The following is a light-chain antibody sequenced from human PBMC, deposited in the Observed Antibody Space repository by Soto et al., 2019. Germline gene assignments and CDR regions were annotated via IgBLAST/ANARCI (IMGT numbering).Light chain of an antibody. V-gene: IGKV1-27*01. J-gene: IGKJ5*01. Sequence: DIQMTQSPSSLSASVGDRVTITCRASQGMSTYLAWYQQKPGQVPKLLIYAASTLQSGVPSRFSGSRSGTDFTLTISSLQPEDVATYDCQEYNSAPITFGQGTRLEI. CDR2: AAS. CDR3: QEYNSAPIT. CDR1: QGMSTY.